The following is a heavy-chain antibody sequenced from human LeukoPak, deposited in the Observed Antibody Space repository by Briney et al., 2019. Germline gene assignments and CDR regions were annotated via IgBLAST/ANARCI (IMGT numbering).Heavy chain of an antibody. V-gene: IGHV3-23*01. D-gene: IGHD6-13*01. CDR3: AKVYRIAATYGMDV. Sequence: GGSLRLSCAASGFTFSSYAMSWVRQAPGKGLEWVSAISGSGGSTYYADSVKGRCTISRDNSKNTLYLQMNSLRAEDTAVYYCAKVYRIAATYGMDVWGQGATVTVSS. CDR2: ISGSGGST. CDR1: GFTFSSYA. J-gene: IGHJ6*02.